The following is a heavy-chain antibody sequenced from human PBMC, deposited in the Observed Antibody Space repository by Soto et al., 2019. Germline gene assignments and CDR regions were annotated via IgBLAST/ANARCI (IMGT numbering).Heavy chain of an antibody. D-gene: IGHD3-10*02. CDR3: ARHLCSPTHYDYGMDV. Sequence: PGESLKISCKGSGYRFASYWIGWVRPTREKGLGWVGIIYPGDSDTRYSPSYQGQVTISADKSINTAYLQWSSLKASDTAMYYCARHLCSPTHYDYGMDVWGQGTTVTVSS. CDR2: IYPGDSDT. V-gene: IGHV5-51*01. J-gene: IGHJ6*02. CDR1: GYRFASYW.